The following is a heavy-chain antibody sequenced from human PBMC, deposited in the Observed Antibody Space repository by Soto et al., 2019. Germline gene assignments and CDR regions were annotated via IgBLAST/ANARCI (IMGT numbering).Heavy chain of an antibody. V-gene: IGHV3-23*01. CDR2: ISGSGDRT. Sequence: GSLRLSCAASEFTFSSYAMSWVRQAPGKGLEWVSAISGSGDRTYYADSVKGRFTISRDTSKNTLSLQMNSLRAEDTALYYCAKSFSSNWYDYFNYWGQGTLVTVS. CDR1: EFTFSSYA. J-gene: IGHJ4*02. D-gene: IGHD6-13*01. CDR3: AKSFSSNWYDYFNY.